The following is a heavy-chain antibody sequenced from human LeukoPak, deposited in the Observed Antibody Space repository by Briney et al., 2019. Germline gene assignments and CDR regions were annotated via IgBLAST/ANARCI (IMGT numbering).Heavy chain of an antibody. V-gene: IGHV3-21*01. CDR3: ARGGPVPLDFDY. Sequence: GGSLRLSCAASGFTFSSYSMNWVRQAPGKGLEWVSSISSSSSYIYYADSVKGRLTISRDNAKNSLYLQMNSLRAEDTAVYYCARGGPVPLDFDYWGQGTLVTVSS. CDR1: GFTFSSYS. J-gene: IGHJ4*02. CDR2: ISSSSSYI.